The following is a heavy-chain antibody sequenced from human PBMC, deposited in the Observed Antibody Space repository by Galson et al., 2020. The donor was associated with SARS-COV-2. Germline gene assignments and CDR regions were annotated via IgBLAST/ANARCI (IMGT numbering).Heavy chain of an antibody. CDR1: GDSVYRNSPA. V-gene: IGHV6-1*01. J-gene: IGHJ4*02. Sequence: SQTLSLTCAISGDSVYRNSPARNWIRQSPSRGLEWLERTYYRSKWYNDYAVTVKSRITINPDTSKNQFSLQLNSVTPEDTAVYYCARGFSFPRFDNWGQGTLVTVSS. CDR2: TYYRSKWYN. CDR3: ARGFSFPRFDN.